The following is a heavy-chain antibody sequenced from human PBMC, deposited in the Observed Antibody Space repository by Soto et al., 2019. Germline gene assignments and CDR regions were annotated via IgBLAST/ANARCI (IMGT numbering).Heavy chain of an antibody. Sequence: EASVKVSCKASGYTFTDYYMHWVRPAPGQRLEWMGWINAGNGNTKYSQKFQGRVTITRDTSASTAYMELSSLRSEDTAVYYCARGIPGYSRSDYWGQGTLVTVSS. CDR3: ARGIPGYSRSDY. D-gene: IGHD6-13*01. CDR2: INAGNGNT. V-gene: IGHV1-3*01. J-gene: IGHJ4*02. CDR1: GYTFTDYY.